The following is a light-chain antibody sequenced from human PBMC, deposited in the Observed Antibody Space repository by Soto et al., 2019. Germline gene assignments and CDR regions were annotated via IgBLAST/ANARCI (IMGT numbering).Light chain of an antibody. J-gene: IGLJ3*02. V-gene: IGLV2-14*03. CDR2: DVT. Sequence: QSALTQPASVSGSPGQSIAISCTGTNSDVGGYNYVSWYQHHPGKAPKLILYDVTSRPSGVSDRFSGSKSGNTASLTISGLQAEDEADYYCYSYTTSSVWVFGGGTQLTVL. CDR3: YSYTTSSVWV. CDR1: NSDVGGYNY.